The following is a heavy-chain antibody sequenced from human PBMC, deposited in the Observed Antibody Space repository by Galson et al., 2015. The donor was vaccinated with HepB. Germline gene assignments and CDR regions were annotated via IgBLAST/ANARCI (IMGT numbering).Heavy chain of an antibody. V-gene: IGHV1-8*01. Sequence: SVKVSCKASGYTFISYDINWVRQATGQGLEWMGWMNPNSGYTGYAQKFQGRVTMTRNTSITTAYMELRSLRSEDTAVYYCAIIWAGDGRDPRPSGFPMDVWGKGTTVIVSS. CDR3: AIIWAGDGRDPRPSGFPMDV. D-gene: IGHD3-10*01. J-gene: IGHJ6*03. CDR2: MNPNSGYT. CDR1: GYTFISYD.